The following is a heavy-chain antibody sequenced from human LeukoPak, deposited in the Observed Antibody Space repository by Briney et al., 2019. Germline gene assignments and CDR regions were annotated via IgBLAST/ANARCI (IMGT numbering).Heavy chain of an antibody. D-gene: IGHD3-10*01. V-gene: IGHV4-59*01. CDR1: GGSIRSYY. J-gene: IGHJ4*02. CDR3: ACLSGSYYKGDDY. Sequence: SETLSLTCTVSGGSIRSYYWGWIRQPPGQGLEWIGDINYRGRNNYNPSLKRRVTISVDKSKNQLSLKMSSVTAADTAVSYCACLSGSYYKGDDYWGQGPLVTVSS. CDR2: INYRGRN.